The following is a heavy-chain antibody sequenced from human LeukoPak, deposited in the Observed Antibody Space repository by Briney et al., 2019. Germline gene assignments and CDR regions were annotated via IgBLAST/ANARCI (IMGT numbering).Heavy chain of an antibody. CDR3: AREGDSRWGELSP. V-gene: IGHV3-33*01. CDR2: IWFDGSEQ. D-gene: IGHD3-16*02. J-gene: IGHJ1*01. Sequence: GGSLRLSCAASGFTFSTYAIHWVRQAPGKGLEWVAVIWFDGSEQHYADSVKGRFIISRDNSKSTSNLQLNSLRAEDTAVYYCAREGDSRWGELSPWGQGTLVTVSS. CDR1: GFTFSTYA.